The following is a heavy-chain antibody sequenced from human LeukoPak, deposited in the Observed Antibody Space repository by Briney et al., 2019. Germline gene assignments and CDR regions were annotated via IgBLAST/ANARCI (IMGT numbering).Heavy chain of an antibody. V-gene: IGHV3-53*01. CDR1: GFTVSRSY. Sequence: GGSLRLSCAASGFTVSRSYMIWARQAPGKGLEWVSVIYSGGTTYYADSVKGRFTISRDNSKNTLYLQMNSLRAEDTAVYYCARGRGYSQSNWVDPWGQGTMVTVSA. CDR2: IYSGGTT. J-gene: IGHJ5*02. CDR3: ARGRGYSQSNWVDP. D-gene: IGHD5-18*01.